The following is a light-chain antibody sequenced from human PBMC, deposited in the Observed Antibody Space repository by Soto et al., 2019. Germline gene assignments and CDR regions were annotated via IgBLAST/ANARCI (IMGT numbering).Light chain of an antibody. J-gene: IGLJ2*01. CDR2: EVS. Sequence: QSALTQPPSASGSPGQSATISCTGTSSDVGGYNYVSWYQQHPGKAPKLMIYEVSKRPSGVPDRFSGSKSGNTASLTVSGLQADDEADYYCSSYAVSNNFVVVFGVGTKLTVL. CDR3: SSYAVSNNFVVV. CDR1: SSDVGGYNY. V-gene: IGLV2-8*01.